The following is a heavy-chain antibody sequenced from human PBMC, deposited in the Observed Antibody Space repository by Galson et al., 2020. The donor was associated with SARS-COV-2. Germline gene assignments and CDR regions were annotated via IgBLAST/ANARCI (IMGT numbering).Heavy chain of an antibody. CDR1: GYSFTSYW. J-gene: IGHJ1*01. V-gene: IGHV5-51*01. CDR3: ARQSVRGSRGYYEYFQH. D-gene: IGHD3-22*01. Sequence: GESLKISCKGSGYSFTSYWNGWVRQMPGKGLEWMGIIYPGDSDTRYSPSFQGQVTISADKSISTAYLQWSSLQASDTAIYYCARQSVRGSRGYYEYFQHWGQGTLVTVSS. CDR2: IYPGDSDT.